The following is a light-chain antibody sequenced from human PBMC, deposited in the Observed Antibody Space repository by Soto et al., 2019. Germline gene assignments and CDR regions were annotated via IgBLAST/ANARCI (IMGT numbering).Light chain of an antibody. CDR1: QTISSW. CDR3: QHYNSYSQA. CDR2: KAS. J-gene: IGKJ1*01. V-gene: IGKV1-5*03. Sequence: DIQMTQSPSTLSGSVVDRVTITCRASQTISSWLAWYQQKPGKAPKLLIYKASTLKSGVPSRFSGSGSGTEFPLTISSLQPDDFATYSCQHYNSYSQALGQGTKVDIK.